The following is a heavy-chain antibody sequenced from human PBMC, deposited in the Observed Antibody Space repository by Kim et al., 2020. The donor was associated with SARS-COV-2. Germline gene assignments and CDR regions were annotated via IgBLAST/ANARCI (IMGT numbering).Heavy chain of an antibody. CDR1: GYTFTSYY. J-gene: IGHJ3*02. V-gene: IGHV1-46*03. D-gene: IGHD6-13*01. CDR2: INPSGGST. CDR3: AREGIAAAGNDAFDI. Sequence: ASVKVSCKASGYTFTSYYMHWVRQAPGQGLEWMGIINPSGGSTSYAQKFQGRVTMTRDTSTSTVYMELSSLRSEDTAVYYCAREGIAAAGNDAFDIWGQGTMVTVSS.